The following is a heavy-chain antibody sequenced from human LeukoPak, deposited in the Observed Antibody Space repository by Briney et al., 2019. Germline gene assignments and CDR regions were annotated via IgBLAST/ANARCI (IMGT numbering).Heavy chain of an antibody. J-gene: IGHJ5*02. CDR2: IYTSGST. Sequence: SETLSLICTVSGGSISSYYWSWIRQPAGKGLEWIGRIYTSGSTNYNPSLKSRVTISVDTSKNQFSLKLSSVTAADTAVYYCARDGIFGDRFDPWGQGTLVTVSS. D-gene: IGHD3-3*01. CDR3: ARDGIFGDRFDP. V-gene: IGHV4-4*07. CDR1: GGSISSYY.